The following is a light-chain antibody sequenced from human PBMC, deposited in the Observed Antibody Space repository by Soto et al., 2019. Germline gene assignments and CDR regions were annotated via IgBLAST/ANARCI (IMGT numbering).Light chain of an antibody. CDR3: QKHDTAPLP. CDR2: TSS. V-gene: IGKV1-27*01. CDR1: QDISNF. Sequence: DIQMTQSPSSLSASVGDRVTITCRASQDISNFLSWYQQKPGKVPKLLIYTSSTLPSGGPSRFSGSGSGTDFTLTISSLQPEDVATYYCQKHDTAPLPFGGGTKVEIK. J-gene: IGKJ4*01.